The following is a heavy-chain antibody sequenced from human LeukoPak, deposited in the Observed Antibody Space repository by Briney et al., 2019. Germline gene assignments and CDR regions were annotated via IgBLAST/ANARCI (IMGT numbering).Heavy chain of an antibody. CDR1: CGSFSGYY. CDR3: ARGRKGFREFFIFYYYSMDV. V-gene: IGHV4-34*01. CDR2: INHSGST. J-gene: IGHJ6*03. D-gene: IGHD3-10*01. Sequence: SETLSLTCAVYCGSFSGYYWSWIRQPPGKGLECSVEINHSGSTNYNPSLKSRVTISVDTSKNQFSLKLSSVTAPDTAVYYCARGRKGFREFFIFYYYSMDVWGKGTTVTVSS.